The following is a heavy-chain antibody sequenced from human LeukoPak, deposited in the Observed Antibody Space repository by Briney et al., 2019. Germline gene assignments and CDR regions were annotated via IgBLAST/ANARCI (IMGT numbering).Heavy chain of an antibody. J-gene: IGHJ4*02. Sequence: GGSLRLSCAASGSTFSGSAMHWVRQASGKGLEWVGRIRSKASNYATAYAASVKGRFTISRDDSKNTAYLQMNNLKTEDTAVYYCTRSSVDYWGQGTLVTVSS. CDR2: IRSKASNYAT. V-gene: IGHV3-73*01. CDR3: TRSSVDY. CDR1: GSTFSGSA.